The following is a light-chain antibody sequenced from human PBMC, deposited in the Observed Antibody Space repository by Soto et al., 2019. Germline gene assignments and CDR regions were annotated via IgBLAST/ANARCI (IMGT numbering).Light chain of an antibody. CDR1: SSNIGSKD. J-gene: IGLJ1*01. Sequence: QSVLTQPPSASGTPGQRVTISCSGSSSNIGSKDVSWYQQLPETAPKVLMYSNNQRPSGVPDRFSGSKSGTSASLAISGLQSEDEADYYCAAWDDSLNGYVFGTGTRSPS. CDR3: AAWDDSLNGYV. CDR2: SNN. V-gene: IGLV1-44*01.